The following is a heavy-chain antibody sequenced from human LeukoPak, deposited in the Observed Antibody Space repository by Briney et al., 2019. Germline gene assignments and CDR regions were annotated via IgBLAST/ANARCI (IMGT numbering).Heavy chain of an antibody. CDR1: GGSISSGNYY. V-gene: IGHV4-61*02. Sequence: PSQTLSLTCTVSGGSISSGNYYWSWIRQPPGKGLEWVGRIYTSGSTNYNPSLKSRVTISVDTSKNQFSLKLSSVTAADTAVYYCARGAWSGYIDYWGQGTLVTVSS. D-gene: IGHD3-3*01. CDR2: IYTSGST. CDR3: ARGAWSGYIDY. J-gene: IGHJ4*02.